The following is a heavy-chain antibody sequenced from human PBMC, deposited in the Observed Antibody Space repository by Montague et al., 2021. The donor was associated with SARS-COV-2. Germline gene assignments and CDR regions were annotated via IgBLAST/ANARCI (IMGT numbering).Heavy chain of an antibody. Sequence: SETLSLTCTVSGGSISSGTYYWGWVRQPPGKGLEWIGTINYSGNTYYNPSLKSRVTISVDTSKNQFSLKVTSATAADTAVYYCARRAQWELSWFFDLWGRGTLVTVPS. J-gene: IGHJ2*01. D-gene: IGHD1-26*01. CDR2: INYSGNT. V-gene: IGHV4-39*01. CDR1: GGSISSGTYY. CDR3: ARRAQWELSWFFDL.